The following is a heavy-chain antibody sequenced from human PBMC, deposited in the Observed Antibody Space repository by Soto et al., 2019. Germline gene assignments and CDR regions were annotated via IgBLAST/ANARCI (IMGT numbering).Heavy chain of an antibody. V-gene: IGHV4-31*03. J-gene: IGHJ5*01. CDR2: LYYSGST. D-gene: IGHD4-17*01. Sequence: QVQLQESGPGLVKPSQTLSLTCTVSGGSISSGGYYWSWIRQHPGKGLEWIGYLYYSGSTYYNPHLTCRVTTSVDTSKTQFSPKLSSVAAADTPVYYCARSSPSTVTTFDSWGQGTLVPVSS. CDR3: ARSSPSTVTTFDS. CDR1: GGSISSGGYY.